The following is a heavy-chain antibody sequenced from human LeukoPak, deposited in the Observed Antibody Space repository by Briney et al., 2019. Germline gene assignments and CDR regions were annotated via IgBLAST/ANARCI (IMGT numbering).Heavy chain of an antibody. V-gene: IGHV6-1*01. CDR2: TYYRSRWYN. CDR3: AREGSSSFEY. J-gene: IGHJ4*02. Sequence: SQTLSLTCAISGDSVSTNSGAWTWIRQSPSRGLEWLGRTYYRSRWYNDFAVSVKSRATINPDTSKNQFSPHLNSVTPEDTAVYYCAREGSSSFEYWGRGSLVTVSS. CDR1: GDSVSTNSGA. D-gene: IGHD3-10*01.